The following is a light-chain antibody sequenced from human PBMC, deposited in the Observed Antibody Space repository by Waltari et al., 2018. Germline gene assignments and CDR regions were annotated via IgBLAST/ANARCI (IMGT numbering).Light chain of an antibody. J-gene: IGKJ1*01. V-gene: IGKV1-NL1*01. CDR2: TSS. Sequence: DIQMTQSPSSLSASVGDRVIITCRASQDITNSLAWYQQTPGTAPKLLLYTSSQLENGVSSRFSGSASGTDYTLTISSLQPEDFATYYCQQYYSYPRTFGQGTKVEI. CDR3: QQYYSYPRT. CDR1: QDITNS.